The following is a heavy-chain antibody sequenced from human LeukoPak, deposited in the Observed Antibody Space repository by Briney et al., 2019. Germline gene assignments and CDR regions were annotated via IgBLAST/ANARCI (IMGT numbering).Heavy chain of an antibody. CDR2: ISWNSGSI. CDR3: ARPTRGNGAMSV. J-gene: IGHJ6*02. V-gene: IGHV3-9*01. Sequence: GGSLRLSCAASGFTFDDYAMHWVRQAPGKGLEWVSGISWNSGSIGYADSVKGRFTISRDNAKNSLYLQMNSLRAEDTALYYCARPTRGNGAMSVWGQGTTVTVSS. CDR1: GFTFDDYA. D-gene: IGHD3-10*01.